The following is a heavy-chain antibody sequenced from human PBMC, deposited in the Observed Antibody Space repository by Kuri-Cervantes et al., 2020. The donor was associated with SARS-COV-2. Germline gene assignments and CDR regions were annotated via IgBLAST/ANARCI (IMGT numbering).Heavy chain of an antibody. CDR3: ATTGYSSGWYNFDY. V-gene: IGHV3-48*04. Sequence: GESLKISCAASGFTFSSYGMHWVRQAPGKGLEWVSYISSSGSTIYYADSVKGRFTISRDNAKNSLYLLMNTLRAEDTAVYYCATTGYSSGWYNFDYWGQGTLVTVSS. D-gene: IGHD6-19*01. J-gene: IGHJ4*02. CDR1: GFTFSSYG. CDR2: ISSSGSTI.